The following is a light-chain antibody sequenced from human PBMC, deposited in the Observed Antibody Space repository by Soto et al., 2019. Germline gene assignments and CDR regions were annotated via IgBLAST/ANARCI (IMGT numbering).Light chain of an antibody. CDR3: AAWDDSLSTYV. J-gene: IGLJ1*01. CDR2: SSN. V-gene: IGLV1-44*01. Sequence: QSVLTHPPSASGTPGQRVTISCSGSSSNIESNTVNWYQQLPGTAPKLFIYSSNQRPSGVPDRFSGSKSGTSASLAISGLQSEDEADYYCAAWDDSLSTYVFGTGTKLTVL. CDR1: SSNIESNT.